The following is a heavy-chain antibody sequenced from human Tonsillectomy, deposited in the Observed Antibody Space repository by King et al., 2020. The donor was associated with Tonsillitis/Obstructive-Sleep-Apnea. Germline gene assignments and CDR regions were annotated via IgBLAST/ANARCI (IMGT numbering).Heavy chain of an antibody. Sequence: VQLVESGGGLVKPGGSLRLSCAASGFTFSNAWMYWVRQAPGKGLEWVGRIKSKTDGGTTDYAAPVKGRFTISRDDSKNTLYLQMNSLKTEDTAVYYCTTNGQYCSSTSCYHFDYWGQGTLVTVSS. V-gene: IGHV3-15*07. CDR2: IKSKTDGGTT. J-gene: IGHJ4*02. CDR3: TTNGQYCSSTSCYHFDY. CDR1: GFTFSNAW. D-gene: IGHD2-2*01.